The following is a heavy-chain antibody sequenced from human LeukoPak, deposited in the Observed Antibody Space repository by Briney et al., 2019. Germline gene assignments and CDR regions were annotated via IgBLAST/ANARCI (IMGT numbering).Heavy chain of an antibody. CDR3: AKDLRSGSYFQLWGFDY. V-gene: IGHV3-23*01. D-gene: IGHD1-26*01. J-gene: IGHJ4*02. CDR1: GFTFSSYA. Sequence: GGSLTLSCAASGFTFSSYAMSWVRQAPGKGLEWVSAISGSGGSTYYADSVKRVFTISRDNSKNTLYLQMNRLRGEDTAVYYCAKDLRSGSYFQLWGFDYWGQGTLVSVSS. CDR2: ISGSGGST.